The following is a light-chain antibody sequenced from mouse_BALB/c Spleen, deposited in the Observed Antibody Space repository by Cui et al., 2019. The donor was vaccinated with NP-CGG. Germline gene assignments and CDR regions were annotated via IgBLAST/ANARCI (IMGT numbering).Light chain of an antibody. J-gene: IGLJ1*01. CDR2: GTN. CDR3: ALWYSNLWV. Sequence: QPFVTQESPLTTSPGETVTLTCRSSTGAVATSNYANWVQEKPDHLFTGLIGGTNNRAPGVPARFSGSLIGDKAALTITGAQTEDEAIYFCALWYSNLWVFGGGTKLTVL. V-gene: IGLV1*01. CDR1: TGAVATSNY.